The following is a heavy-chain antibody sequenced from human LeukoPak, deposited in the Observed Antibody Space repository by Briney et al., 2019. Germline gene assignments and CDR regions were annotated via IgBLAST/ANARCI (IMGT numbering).Heavy chain of an antibody. CDR1: GGSFSGYY. V-gene: IGHV4-34*01. Sequence: TSETLSLTCAVYGGSFSGYYWSWIRQPPGKGLEWIGEINHSGSTNYNPSLKSRVTISVDTSKNQFSLKLSSVTAADTAVYYCARVTARDWFDPWGQGTLVTVSS. J-gene: IGHJ5*02. D-gene: IGHD6-6*01. CDR2: INHSGST. CDR3: ARVTARDWFDP.